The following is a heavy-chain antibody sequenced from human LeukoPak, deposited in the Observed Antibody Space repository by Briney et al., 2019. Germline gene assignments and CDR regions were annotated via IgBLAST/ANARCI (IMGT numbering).Heavy chain of an antibody. J-gene: IGHJ4*02. V-gene: IGHV1-2*02. CDR2: INADSGDT. CDR1: GYTFSGYY. D-gene: IGHD3-10*01. Sequence: ASVKLSCTTSGYTFSGYYMHWGRQAPGQGLEWMGWINADSGDTNYAQKLQGRVTLTRDKSNSTAYMELSSLRSDDTAVYYCARGTMDFEYWGQGILLTVSS. CDR3: ARGTMDFEY.